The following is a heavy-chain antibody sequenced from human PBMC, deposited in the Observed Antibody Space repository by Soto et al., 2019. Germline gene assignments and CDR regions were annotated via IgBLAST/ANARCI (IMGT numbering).Heavy chain of an antibody. CDR2: IYYSGST. CDR1: GGSVSSGSYY. CDR3: AREREHVAAAGPTPPSWFDP. D-gene: IGHD6-13*01. V-gene: IGHV4-61*01. J-gene: IGHJ5*02. Sequence: KPSETLSLTCTVSGGSVSSGSYYWSWIRQPPGKGLEWIGYIYYSGSTNYNPSLKSRVTISVDTSKNQFSLKLSSVTAADTAVYYCAREREHVAAAGPTPPSWFDPWGQGTLVTVSS.